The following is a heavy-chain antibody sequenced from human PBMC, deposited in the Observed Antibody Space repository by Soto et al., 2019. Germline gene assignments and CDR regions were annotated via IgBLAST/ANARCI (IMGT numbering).Heavy chain of an antibody. CDR2: IIPIFGTA. J-gene: IGHJ6*02. Sequence: QVQLVQSGAEVKKPGSSVKVSCKASGGTFSSYAITWVRQAPGQGLEWMGRIIPIFGTANYNQKFQGRVTITADESTSTAYMELSSMRSEDTAVYYCARNEYSTTFYYYGMDVWGQGTTVTVYS. CDR3: ARNEYSTTFYYYGMDV. CDR1: GGTFSSYA. V-gene: IGHV1-69*01. D-gene: IGHD6-6*01.